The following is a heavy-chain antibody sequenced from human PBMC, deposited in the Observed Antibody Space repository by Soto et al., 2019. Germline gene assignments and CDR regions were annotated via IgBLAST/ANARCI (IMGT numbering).Heavy chain of an antibody. Sequence: QAQLVESGGGVVQPGTSLTLSCAASGFVFSSYGFHWVRQAPGKGLEWVAIISYDGSSNYYADSVKGRFTISRDNSKSTLFLKMTSMRTEDSAIYYCATIGIYDFWSGYLHRDAFDLWGQGTMVTVFS. CDR3: ATIGIYDFWSGYLHRDAFDL. CDR1: GFVFSSYG. CDR2: ISYDGSSN. D-gene: IGHD3-3*01. V-gene: IGHV3-30*03. J-gene: IGHJ3*01.